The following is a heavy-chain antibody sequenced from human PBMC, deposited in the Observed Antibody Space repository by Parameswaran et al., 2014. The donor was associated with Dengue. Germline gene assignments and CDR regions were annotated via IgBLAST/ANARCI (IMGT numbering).Heavy chain of an antibody. CDR2: ISSSGSTI. J-gene: IGHJ4*02. CDR3: ARRGPIVNYFDY. Sequence: VRQAPGKGLEWLSYISSSGSTIYYADSVKGRFTISRDNAKNSLHLQMNSLRAGDTAVYYCARRGPIVNYFDYWGQGTLVTVSS. V-gene: IGHV3-48*03. D-gene: IGHD3-16*02.